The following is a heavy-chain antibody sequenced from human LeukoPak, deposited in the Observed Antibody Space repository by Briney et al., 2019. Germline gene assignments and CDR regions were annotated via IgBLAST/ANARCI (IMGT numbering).Heavy chain of an antibody. V-gene: IGHV3-7*01. CDR3: ARAVRYCSGGRCYSDDAFDI. Sequence: GGSLRLSCAASGFTFSSYAMHWVRQAPGKGLEWVANTKPDGSENYYVDSVKGRFTISRDNAKNSLYLQMSSLRAEDTAVYYCARAVRYCSGGRCYSDDAFDIWGQGTMVTVSS. J-gene: IGHJ3*02. D-gene: IGHD2-15*01. CDR2: TKPDGSEN. CDR1: GFTFSSYA.